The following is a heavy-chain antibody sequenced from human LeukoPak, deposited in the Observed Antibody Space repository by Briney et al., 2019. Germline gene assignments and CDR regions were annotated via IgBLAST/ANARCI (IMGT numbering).Heavy chain of an antibody. J-gene: IGHJ4*02. V-gene: IGHV3-23*01. D-gene: IGHD6-19*01. Sequence: GGSLRLSCAASGFTFSSYAMSWVRQAPAKGLEWVSAISGSGGSTYCADSVKGRFTISRDNSKNTLYLQMNSLRAEDTAVYYCAKLPRVAGVDYWGQGTLVTVSS. CDR3: AKLPRVAGVDY. CDR1: GFTFSSYA. CDR2: ISGSGGST.